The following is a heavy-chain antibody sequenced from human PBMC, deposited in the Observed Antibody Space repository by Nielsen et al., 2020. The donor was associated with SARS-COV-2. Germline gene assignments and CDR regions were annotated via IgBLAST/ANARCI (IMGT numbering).Heavy chain of an antibody. J-gene: IGHJ4*02. CDR3: AREPAAGINGFLY. CDR2: IYYSGST. D-gene: IGHD6-13*01. V-gene: IGHV4-31*03. Sequence: SETLSLTCTVSGGSISSGGYYWSWIRQRPGKGLEWIGYIYYSGSTYYNPSLKSRVTISVDTSKNQFSLKLSSVTAADTAVYYCAREPAAGINGFLYWGQGTLVTVSS. CDR1: GGSISSGGYY.